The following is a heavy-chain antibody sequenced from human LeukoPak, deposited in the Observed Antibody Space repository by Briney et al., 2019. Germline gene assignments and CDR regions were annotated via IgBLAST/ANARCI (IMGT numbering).Heavy chain of an antibody. D-gene: IGHD3-16*01. V-gene: IGHV4-59*08. CDR3: ARQRFRGFQGEGP. CDR2: IYYSGST. CDR1: GGSISSYY. Sequence: SETLSLTCTVSGGSISSYYWSWIRQPPGKGLEWIGYIYYSGSTNYNPSLKSRVTISVDTSKNQFSLKLSSVTAADTAVYYCARQRFRGFQGEGPWGQGTLVTVSS. J-gene: IGHJ5*02.